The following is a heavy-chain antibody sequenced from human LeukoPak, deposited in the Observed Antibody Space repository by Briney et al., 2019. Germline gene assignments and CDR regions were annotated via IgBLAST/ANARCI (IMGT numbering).Heavy chain of an antibody. CDR2: ISAYSGHT. D-gene: IGHD6-19*01. V-gene: IGHV1-18*01. CDR1: GSPFPSYG. CDR3: ARDWGSGWYEANFDY. Sequence: ASVKVSCKASGSPFPSYGISWVRQAPGQGLEWMGWISAYSGHTNYAQKLQGRVTMTTDTSTTTAYMELRSLISDDTAVYYCARDWGSGWYEANFDYWGQGTLVTVSS. J-gene: IGHJ4*02.